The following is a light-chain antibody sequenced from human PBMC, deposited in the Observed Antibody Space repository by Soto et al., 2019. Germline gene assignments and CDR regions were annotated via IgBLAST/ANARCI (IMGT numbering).Light chain of an antibody. Sequence: QSALTQPASVSGSPGQSITISCTGTSSDVGGYKYVSWYQQHPGKAPKVVIYDVSNRPSGVSNRISGSKSGNTASLTISGRQAEDEADYYCSSYTSSSTVVFGGGTKLTVL. V-gene: IGLV2-14*01. CDR1: SSDVGGYKY. J-gene: IGLJ2*01. CDR2: DVS. CDR3: SSYTSSSTVV.